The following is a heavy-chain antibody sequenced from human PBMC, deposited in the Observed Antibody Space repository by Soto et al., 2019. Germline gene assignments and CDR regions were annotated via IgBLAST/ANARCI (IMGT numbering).Heavy chain of an antibody. CDR3: AKVTGYCSSSSCRRDYYYYYGMDV. CDR2: ISYDGSDK. V-gene: IGHV3-30*18. D-gene: IGHD2-2*01. CDR1: GFTFSNYG. J-gene: IGHJ6*02. Sequence: GGSLRLSCAASGFTFSNYGMHWVRQAPGKGLEWVAVISYDGSDKYYADSVKGRFSISRDNSKNTLYLQMNSLRAEDTAVYYCAKVTGYCSSSSCRRDYYYYYGMDVWGQGTTVTVSS.